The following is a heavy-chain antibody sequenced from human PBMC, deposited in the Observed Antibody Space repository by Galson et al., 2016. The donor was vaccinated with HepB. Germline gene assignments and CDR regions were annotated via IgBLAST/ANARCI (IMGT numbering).Heavy chain of an antibody. CDR2: IYPGGGST. CDR3: AREVHTGGARPYPDY. CDR1: GYTFTNYY. Sequence: SVKVSCKASGYTFTNYYLHWVRQAPGQGLEWMGIIYPGGGSTTSAQNFQGRVTMTTDTSTGTVHVELSSLRSEDPAAYYCAREVHTGGARPYPDYWGQGTLVTVST. V-gene: IGHV1-46*01. D-gene: IGHD7-27*01. J-gene: IGHJ4*02.